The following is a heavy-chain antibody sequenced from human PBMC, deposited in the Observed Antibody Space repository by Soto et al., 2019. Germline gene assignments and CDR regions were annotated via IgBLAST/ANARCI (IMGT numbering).Heavy chain of an antibody. CDR3: AAIPMTSGVVSGRFDP. D-gene: IGHD3-3*01. Sequence: QVHLQESGPGLVKPSGTLALTCAGSGGSISSDKWWTWVRQPPGKGLEWIGEISHRGSTNYSPSFKCRLSVSVDTTKTQFSLRLTSVTAADTAVYYCAAIPMTSGVVSGRFDPWGQGIMVTVSS. V-gene: IGHV4-4*02. J-gene: IGHJ5*02. CDR2: ISHRGST. CDR1: GGSISSDKW.